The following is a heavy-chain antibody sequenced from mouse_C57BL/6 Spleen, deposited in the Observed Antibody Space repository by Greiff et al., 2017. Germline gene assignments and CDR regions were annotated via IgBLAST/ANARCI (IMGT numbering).Heavy chain of an antibody. CDR2: IYPGDGDT. Sequence: QVQLQQSGPELVKPGASVKISCKASGYAFSSSWMNWVKQRPGKGLEWIGRIYPGDGDTNYNGKFKGKATLTADKSSSTAYMQLSSLTSEDSAVYFCARELGEEYWGQGTTLTVSS. V-gene: IGHV1-82*01. J-gene: IGHJ2*01. D-gene: IGHD4-1*01. CDR1: GYAFSSSW. CDR3: ARELGEEY.